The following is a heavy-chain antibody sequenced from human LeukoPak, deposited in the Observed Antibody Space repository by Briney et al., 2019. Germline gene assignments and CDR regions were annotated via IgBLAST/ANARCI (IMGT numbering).Heavy chain of an antibody. D-gene: IGHD2-15*01. J-gene: IGHJ6*02. CDR2: ISGSGGST. CDR3: AKALEEFHCSGGSCYYYYGMDV. CDR1: GFTFSSYA. V-gene: IGHV3-23*01. Sequence: GGSLRLSCAASGFTFSSYAMSWVRQAPGKGLEWVSAISGSGGSTYYADSVKGRFTISRDNSKNTLYLQMNSLRAEDTAVYYCAKALEEFHCSGGSCYYYYGMDVWGQGTTVTVSS.